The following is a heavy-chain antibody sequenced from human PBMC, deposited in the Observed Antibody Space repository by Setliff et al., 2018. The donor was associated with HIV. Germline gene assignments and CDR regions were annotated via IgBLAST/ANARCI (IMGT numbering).Heavy chain of an antibody. CDR1: GDSISTDY. CDR2: IYNSAST. D-gene: IGHD2-8*01. CDR3: ARDDLVWGGGKNWFDS. Sequence: SETLSLTCTVSGDSISTDYWTWIRQPPGKGLEWIGYIYNSASTSYNPSLKSRVTISVDTSENQFSLYVASVSAADTAIYYCARDDLVWGGGKNWFDSWGQGALVTVSS. J-gene: IGHJ5*01. V-gene: IGHV4-59*12.